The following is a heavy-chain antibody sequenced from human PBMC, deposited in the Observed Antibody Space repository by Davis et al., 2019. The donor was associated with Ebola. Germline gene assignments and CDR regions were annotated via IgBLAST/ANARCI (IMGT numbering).Heavy chain of an antibody. CDR2: ISAYNGNT. J-gene: IGHJ4*02. Sequence: ASVKVSCKASGGTFSSSAISWVRQAPGQGLEWMGWISAYNGNTNYAQKLQGRVTMTTDTSTSKAYMELSSLRSDDTAVYYCARDTWYSGDDNGGDWGQGTLVTVSS. D-gene: IGHD1-26*01. CDR1: GGTFSSSA. V-gene: IGHV1-18*01. CDR3: ARDTWYSGDDNGGD.